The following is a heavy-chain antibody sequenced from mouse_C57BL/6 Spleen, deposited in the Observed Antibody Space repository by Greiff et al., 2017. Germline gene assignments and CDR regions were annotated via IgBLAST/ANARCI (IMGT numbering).Heavy chain of an antibody. J-gene: IGHJ4*01. CDR2: IRSKSNNYAT. Sequence: EVMLVESGGGLVQPKGSLKLSCAASGFSFNTYAMNWVRQAPGKGLEWVARIRSKSNNYATYYADSVKDRFTISRDDSESMLYLQMNNLKTEDTAMYYCVRHEIHYYGSSYAMDYWGQGTSVTVSS. D-gene: IGHD1-1*01. CDR3: VRHEIHYYGSSYAMDY. V-gene: IGHV10-1*01. CDR1: GFSFNTYA.